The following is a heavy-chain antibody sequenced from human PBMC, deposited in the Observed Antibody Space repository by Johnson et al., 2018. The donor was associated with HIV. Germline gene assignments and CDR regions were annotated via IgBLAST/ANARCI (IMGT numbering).Heavy chain of an antibody. CDR3: ARDQAIFGVVLASDAFDI. Sequence: QVQLVESGGGLVKPGGSLRLSCAASGFTFSSYTMHWVRQAPGKGLEWVAVISYDGSNRYYADSVKGRFTISRDNSKNTLYLQMNSLRAEDTAVYYCARDQAIFGVVLASDAFDIWGQGTMVTVSS. CDR2: ISYDGSNR. D-gene: IGHD3-3*01. CDR1: GFTFSSYT. J-gene: IGHJ3*02. V-gene: IGHV3-30*14.